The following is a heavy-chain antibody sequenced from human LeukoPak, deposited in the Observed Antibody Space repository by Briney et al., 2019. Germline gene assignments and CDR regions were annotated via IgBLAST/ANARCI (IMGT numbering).Heavy chain of an antibody. Sequence: GGSLRLSCAVSGFSFSGHWMNWVRQAPGKGLEWVADIKYDGSEKYYVDSVEGRFTISRGNAKNSLSLQMNNLRVEDTAVYYCATRNSLDYWGQGTQVTVSS. CDR2: IKYDGSEK. CDR1: GFSFSGHW. D-gene: IGHD1-7*01. J-gene: IGHJ4*02. V-gene: IGHV3-7*02. CDR3: ATRNSLDY.